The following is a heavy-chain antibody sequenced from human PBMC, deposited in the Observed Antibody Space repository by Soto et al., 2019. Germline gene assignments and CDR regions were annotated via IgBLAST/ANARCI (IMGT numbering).Heavy chain of an antibody. V-gene: IGHV4-34*02. CDR1: GGSFSGYY. CDR3: ARDRQYYQFWSGCQNEGPCAMDV. CDR2: INHCGGT. J-gene: IGHJ6*02. Sequence: QVQLQQWGAGLLKPSETLSLTCAVYGGSFSGYYWTWIRQAPGKGLEWIGEINHCGGTNYNSSLKSRVTISVDTSKDQFSLMLYSVTAADTAVYYCARDRQYYQFWSGCQNEGPCAMDVWGQGTTVTVSS. D-gene: IGHD3-3*02.